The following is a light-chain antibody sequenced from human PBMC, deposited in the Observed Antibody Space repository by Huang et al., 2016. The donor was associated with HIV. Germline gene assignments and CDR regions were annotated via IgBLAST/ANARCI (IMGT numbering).Light chain of an antibody. CDR2: KVS. CDR1: QSLGHSDGITY. Sequence: DVVMTQSPLSLPVTLGQPASISCRSSQSLGHSDGITYLNWFQQRPGQSPRRLIYKVSNRDSGVPDRFSGSGSGTDFTLKISRVEAEDVGVYYCMQGKHWPWTFGQGTKVEIK. V-gene: IGKV2-30*02. J-gene: IGKJ1*01. CDR3: MQGKHWPWT.